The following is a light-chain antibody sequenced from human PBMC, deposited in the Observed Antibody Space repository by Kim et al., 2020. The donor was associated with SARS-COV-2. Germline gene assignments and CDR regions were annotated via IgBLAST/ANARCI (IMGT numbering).Light chain of an antibody. V-gene: IGKV1-17*01. CDR2: ADS. Sequence: EPEGDRVTTNCGESQVIRNALAWYQQKPGNAPKRLIYADSSLQSGVPSRFSGSGPGTEFTLTISSLQPEDFATYYCLQHNTYPRTFGQGNKVDIK. CDR1: QVIRNA. J-gene: IGKJ1*01. CDR3: LQHNTYPRT.